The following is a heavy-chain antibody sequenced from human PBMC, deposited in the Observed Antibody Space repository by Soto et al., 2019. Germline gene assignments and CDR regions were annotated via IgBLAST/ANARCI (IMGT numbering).Heavy chain of an antibody. J-gene: IGHJ4*02. V-gene: IGHV3-30*18. CDR1: GFTFSSYG. CDR3: AKDCQDYYDSSGYLGAFDY. D-gene: IGHD3-22*01. Sequence: GGSLRLSCAASGFTFSSYGMHCVRQAPGKGLEWVAVISYDGSNKYYVDSVKGRFTISRVNSKNTLYLQMNSLRAEDTAVYYCAKDCQDYYDSSGYLGAFDYWGQGTMVTVSS. CDR2: ISYDGSNK.